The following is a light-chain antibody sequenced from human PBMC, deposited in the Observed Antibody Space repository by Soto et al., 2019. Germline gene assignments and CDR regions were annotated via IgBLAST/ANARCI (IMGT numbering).Light chain of an antibody. Sequence: MKLTQSLSTLSGYVGDRVTLTCLASQTISSWLAWYQQKPGKAPKLPIYKASTLKSGVPSRFSGSGSGTEFTLTISSLQPDDFATYYCQHYNSYSEAFGQGTKVDI. CDR3: QHYNSYSEA. CDR1: QTISSW. V-gene: IGKV1-5*03. J-gene: IGKJ1*01. CDR2: KAS.